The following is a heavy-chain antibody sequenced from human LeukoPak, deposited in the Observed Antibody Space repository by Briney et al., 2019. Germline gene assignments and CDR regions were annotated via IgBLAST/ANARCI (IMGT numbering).Heavy chain of an antibody. CDR3: ARLSAARSFDY. Sequence: GKSLKISCKGSGYSFTNSWIGWVRQMPGKGLEWMGIIYPGDSDTRYSPSFRGQVTISADKSISTAYLQWSSLKASDTAMYYCARLSAARSFDYWGQGTLVTVSS. D-gene: IGHD6-6*01. CDR2: IYPGDSDT. V-gene: IGHV5-51*01. CDR1: GYSFTNSW. J-gene: IGHJ4*02.